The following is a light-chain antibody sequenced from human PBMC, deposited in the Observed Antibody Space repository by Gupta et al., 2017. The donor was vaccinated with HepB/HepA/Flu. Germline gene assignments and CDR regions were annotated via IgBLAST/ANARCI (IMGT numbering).Light chain of an antibody. J-gene: IGKJ3*01. CDR2: KAS. V-gene: IGKV1-5*03. Sequence: DIQLTQSPSTLSASVGDRVTITCRASQRISTWLAWYQQKPGKAPKLLIYKASSLESGVPSRFSGSGSGTEFTLTISSVQPDDFATYYCQQYNNYRFTFGPGTKVDI. CDR1: QRISTW. CDR3: QQYNNYRFT.